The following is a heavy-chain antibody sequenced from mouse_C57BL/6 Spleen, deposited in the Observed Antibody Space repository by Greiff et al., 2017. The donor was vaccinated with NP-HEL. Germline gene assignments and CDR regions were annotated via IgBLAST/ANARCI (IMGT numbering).Heavy chain of an antibody. V-gene: IGHV1-81*01. CDR1: GYTFTSYG. CDR2: IYPRSGNT. J-gene: IGHJ4*01. Sequence: VQLKQSGAELARPGASVKLSCKASGYTFTSYGISWVKQRTGQGLEWIGEIYPRSGNTYYNEKFKGKATLTADKSSSTAYMELRSLTSEDSAVYFCASPITTVVATGAMDYWGQGTSVTVSS. CDR3: ASPITTVVATGAMDY. D-gene: IGHD1-1*01.